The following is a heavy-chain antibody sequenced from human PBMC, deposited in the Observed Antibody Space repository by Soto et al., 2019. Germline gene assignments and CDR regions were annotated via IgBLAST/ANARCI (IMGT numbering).Heavy chain of an antibody. D-gene: IGHD6-19*01. V-gene: IGHV5-51*01. CDR3: ARSPTVAGRWFDP. Sequence: GESLKISCNGSGYSFTIYWIGWVRQMPGKGLEWMGIIYPGDSDTRYSPSFQGQVTISADKSISTAYMELRRLESDDTAVYYCARSPTVAGRWFDPWGQGTLVTVSS. CDR2: IYPGDSDT. J-gene: IGHJ5*02. CDR1: GYSFTIYW.